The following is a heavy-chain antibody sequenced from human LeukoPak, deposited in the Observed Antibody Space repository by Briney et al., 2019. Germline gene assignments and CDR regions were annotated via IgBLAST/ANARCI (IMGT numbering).Heavy chain of an antibody. D-gene: IGHD5-24*01. V-gene: IGHV1-8*01. CDR2: MNPNSGNT. Sequence: ASVKVSCKASGYTFSSSDINWVRQATGQGLEWMGWMNPNSGNTYYAQRFQGRVTMTRDTSISTAYMEVSSLRSEDTAVYYCASRKDGYNRADYWGQGTLVTVSS. J-gene: IGHJ4*02. CDR3: ASRKDGYNRADY. CDR1: GYTFSSSD.